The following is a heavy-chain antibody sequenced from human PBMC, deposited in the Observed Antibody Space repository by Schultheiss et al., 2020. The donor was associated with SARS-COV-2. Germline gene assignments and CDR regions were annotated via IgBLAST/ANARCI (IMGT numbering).Heavy chain of an antibody. J-gene: IGHJ3*02. CDR2: IYPGDSDT. CDR3: ARSSSMRAFNI. Sequence: GESLKISCKGSGYSFTNYWIGWVRQVPGKGLEWMGIIYPGDSDTRYSPSFQGQVTISADKSISTAYLQWSSLKASDTAMYYCARSSSMRAFNIWGQGTMVTVSS. CDR1: GYSFTNYW. D-gene: IGHD2-2*01. V-gene: IGHV5-51*01.